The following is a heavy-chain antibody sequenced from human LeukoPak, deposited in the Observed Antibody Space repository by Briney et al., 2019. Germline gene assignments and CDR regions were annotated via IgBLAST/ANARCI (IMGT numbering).Heavy chain of an antibody. CDR2: IWYDGSKK. CDR3: ERDPRYSGYDFSYFDY. CDR1: GFTLSSYG. D-gene: IGHD5-12*01. Sequence: PRRSLTLSCAASGFTLSSYGMHWVRQPPGKGVEWVGVIWYDGSKKYYTDSLKGRFTISRDNSTNTLYLQMNSLRAEETAVYYCERDPRYSGYDFSYFDYWGQGTLVTVSS. V-gene: IGHV3-33*01. J-gene: IGHJ4*02.